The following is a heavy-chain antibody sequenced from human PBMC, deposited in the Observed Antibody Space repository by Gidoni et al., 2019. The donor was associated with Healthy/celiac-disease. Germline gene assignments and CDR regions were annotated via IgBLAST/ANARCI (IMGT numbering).Heavy chain of an antibody. Sequence: QVQLVQSGAEVKKPGSSVKVPCKASGGTFSSYAISWVRQAPGQGLEWMGGIIPIFGTANYAQKFQGRVTITADKSTSTAYMELSSLRSEDTAVYYCARRSGSYGGDWFDPWGQGTLVTVSS. V-gene: IGHV1-69*06. J-gene: IGHJ5*02. CDR2: IIPIFGTA. CDR1: GGTFSSYA. CDR3: ARRSGSYGGDWFDP. D-gene: IGHD1-26*01.